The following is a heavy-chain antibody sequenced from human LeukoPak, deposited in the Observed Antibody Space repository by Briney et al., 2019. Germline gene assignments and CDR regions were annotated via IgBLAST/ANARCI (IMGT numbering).Heavy chain of an antibody. CDR3: ARAYITMIVIDAFDI. CDR2: ISAYNGNT. Sequence: ASVKVSCKASGYTSTSYGISWVRQAPGQGLEWMGWISAYNGNTNYAQKPQGRVTMTTDTSTSTAYMELRSLRSDDTAVYYCARAYITMIVIDAFDIWGQGTMVTVSS. CDR1: GYTSTSYG. J-gene: IGHJ3*02. V-gene: IGHV1-18*01. D-gene: IGHD3-22*01.